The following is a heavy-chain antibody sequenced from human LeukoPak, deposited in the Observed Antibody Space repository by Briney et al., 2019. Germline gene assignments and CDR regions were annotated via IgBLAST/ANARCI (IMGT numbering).Heavy chain of an antibody. Sequence: GASVKVSCKASGYTFTNYAMNWVRQAPGQGLEWMGWINTNTGNPTYAQGFTGRFVFSLDTSVSTTYLQISSLEAEDTAVYYCARVGYYGSGSLYYMDVWGKGTTVTVSS. V-gene: IGHV7-4-1*02. CDR1: GYTFTNYA. CDR3: ARVGYYGSGSLYYMDV. D-gene: IGHD3-10*01. CDR2: INTNTGNP. J-gene: IGHJ6*03.